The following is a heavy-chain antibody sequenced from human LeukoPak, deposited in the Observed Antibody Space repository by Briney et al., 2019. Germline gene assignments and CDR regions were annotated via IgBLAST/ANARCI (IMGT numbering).Heavy chain of an antibody. J-gene: IGHJ4*02. V-gene: IGHV3-23*01. CDR2: ILSGGDTT. Sequence: GGSLRLSCAASGFIFTNYAMSWVRQAPGKGLEWVSAILSGGDTTSYADSVRGRFTISRDNSKNTLYLEMNSLRAEDTAIYYCAKDLISPRRVGSSEKLDYWGQGTLVTVSS. CDR3: AKDLISPRRVGSSEKLDY. CDR1: GFIFTNYA. D-gene: IGHD3-10*01.